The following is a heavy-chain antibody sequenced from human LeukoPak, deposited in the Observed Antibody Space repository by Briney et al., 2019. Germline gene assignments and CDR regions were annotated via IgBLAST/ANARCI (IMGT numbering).Heavy chain of an antibody. D-gene: IGHD6-19*01. J-gene: IGHJ4*02. CDR2: IGGSGDKT. CDR1: GFTFNRNA. CDR3: VRRGDPRSGWVAHDY. Sequence: GGSLRLSCAASGFTFNRNAISWVRQAPGKGLEWVSTIGGSGDKTFYADSVKGRFTISRDNSKNMLYLQMSSLTGEDTALYYCVRRGDPRSGWVAHDYWGQGALVTVSS. V-gene: IGHV3-23*01.